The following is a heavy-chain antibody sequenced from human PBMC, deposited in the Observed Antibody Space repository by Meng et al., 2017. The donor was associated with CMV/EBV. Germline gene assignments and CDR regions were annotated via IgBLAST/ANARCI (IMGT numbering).Heavy chain of an antibody. D-gene: IGHD2-21*01. CDR3: ARSSRSIPYYGMDV. V-gene: IGHV4-34*01. Sequence: GSLRLSCAVYGGSFSGYYWSWIRQPPGKGLEWIGEINHSGSTNYNPSLKSRVTISVDTSKNQFSLKLSSVTAADTAVYYCARSSRSIPYYGMDVWGQGTTVTVSS. CDR1: GGSFSGYY. CDR2: INHSGST. J-gene: IGHJ6*02.